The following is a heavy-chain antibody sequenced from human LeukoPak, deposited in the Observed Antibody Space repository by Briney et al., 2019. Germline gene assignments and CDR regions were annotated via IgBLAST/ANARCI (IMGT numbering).Heavy chain of an antibody. CDR2: IYYSGST. J-gene: IGHJ4*02. CDR3: ARGRWLSSGYDY. Sequence: SETLSLTCTVSGGSISSYYWSWIRQPPGKGLEWIGYIYYSGSTNYNPSLKSRVTISVDTSKNQFSLKLSSVTAADTAVYYCARGRWLSSGYDYWGQGTLVTVSS. V-gene: IGHV4-59*12. D-gene: IGHD3-22*01. CDR1: GGSISSYY.